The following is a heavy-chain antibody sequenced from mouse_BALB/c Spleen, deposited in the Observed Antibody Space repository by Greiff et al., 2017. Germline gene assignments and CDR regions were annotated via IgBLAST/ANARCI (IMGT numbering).Heavy chain of an antibody. V-gene: IGHV1-9*01. CDR2: ILPGSGST. CDR1: GYTFSSYW. CDR3: ARYGNYPYAMDY. Sequence: QVQLQQSGAELMKPGASVKISCKATGYTFSSYWIEWVKQRPGHGLEWIGEILPGSGSTNYNEKFKGKATFTADTSSNTAYMQLSSLTSEDSAVYYCARYGNYPYAMDYWGQGTSVTVAS. D-gene: IGHD2-1*01. J-gene: IGHJ4*01.